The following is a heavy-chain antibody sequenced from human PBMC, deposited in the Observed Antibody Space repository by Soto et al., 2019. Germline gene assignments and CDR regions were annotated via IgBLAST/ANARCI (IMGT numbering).Heavy chain of an antibody. Sequence: QVQLVESGGGLVKPGGSLRLSCAASGFTFSDYYMSWIRQAPGEGLEWVSYISDSGSTIYYADSVKGRFTISRDNAKNSLYLQMSSLRAEDTAVYYCARARHFDQNFDYWGQGTLVTVSS. D-gene: IGHD3-9*01. CDR2: ISDSGSTI. CDR1: GFTFSDYY. CDR3: ARARHFDQNFDY. J-gene: IGHJ4*02. V-gene: IGHV3-11*01.